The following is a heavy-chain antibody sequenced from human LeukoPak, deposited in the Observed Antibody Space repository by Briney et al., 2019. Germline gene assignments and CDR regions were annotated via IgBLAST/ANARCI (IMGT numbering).Heavy chain of an antibody. CDR2: INPSGST. Sequence: PSETLSLTCAVYGGSFSGYYWSWIRQPPGKGLEWIGEINPSGSTNYNPSLKSRVTISVDTSNNQFSLMPTSVTAADTAVYYCARSYNRVILLYYWGQGTLVTVSS. J-gene: IGHJ4*02. CDR1: GGSFSGYY. CDR3: ARSYNRVILLYY. D-gene: IGHD3-10*01. V-gene: IGHV4-34*01.